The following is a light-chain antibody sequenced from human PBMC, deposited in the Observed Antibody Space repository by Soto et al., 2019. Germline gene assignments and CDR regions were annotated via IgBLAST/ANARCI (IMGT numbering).Light chain of an antibody. Sequence: QSVLTQPRSMSGSPGQSVTISCTGTSSDVGGYNYVSWYQQYSGKAPKVMIYDVSKRPSGVPDRFSGSKSGNTASLTISGLQAEDEADYYCCSYAASNTFVFGNGTKVTVL. CDR1: SSDVGGYNY. CDR2: DVS. J-gene: IGLJ1*01. V-gene: IGLV2-11*01. CDR3: CSYAASNTFV.